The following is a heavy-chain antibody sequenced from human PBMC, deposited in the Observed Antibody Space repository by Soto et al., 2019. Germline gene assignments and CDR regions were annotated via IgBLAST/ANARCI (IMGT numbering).Heavy chain of an antibody. D-gene: IGHD3-16*01. V-gene: IGHV1-3*01. J-gene: IGHJ4*02. CDR1: GSTFTSYA. Sequence: ASVQFSFKASGSTFTSYALHWVRQAPGQRPEWMGWINAGNGNTKYSQNFQGRVTFTSATSANTAYMELSSLRSEDTTVYYCAREDESRAFYYFDYWGQGNQVTVSS. CDR3: AREDESRAFYYFDY. CDR2: INAGNGNT.